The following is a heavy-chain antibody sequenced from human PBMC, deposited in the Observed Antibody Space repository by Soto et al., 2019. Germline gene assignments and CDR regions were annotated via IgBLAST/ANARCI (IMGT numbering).Heavy chain of an antibody. Sequence: PLEKGMEWIGYIHYSGSTNYNPSLKSRVTISVDTSKNQFSLKLSSVTAADTAVYYCARRLRLWFGEYLEYWSQGSLVTVS. D-gene: IGHD3-10*01. V-gene: IGHV4-59*01. J-gene: IGHJ4*02. CDR2: IHYSGST. CDR3: ARRLRLWFGEYLEY.